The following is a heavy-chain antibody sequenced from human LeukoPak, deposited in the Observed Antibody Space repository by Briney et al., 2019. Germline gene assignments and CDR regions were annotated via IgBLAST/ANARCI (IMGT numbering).Heavy chain of an antibody. CDR3: AREVLYSSGSFDY. Sequence: ASVKVSCMASGGTFSSYAISWVRQAPGQGLEWMGRIIPIFGTANYAQKFQGRVTITTDESTSTAYMELSSQRSEDTAVYYCAREVLYSSGSFDYWGQGTLVTVSS. CDR1: GGTFSSYA. D-gene: IGHD6-19*01. J-gene: IGHJ4*02. V-gene: IGHV1-69*05. CDR2: IIPIFGTA.